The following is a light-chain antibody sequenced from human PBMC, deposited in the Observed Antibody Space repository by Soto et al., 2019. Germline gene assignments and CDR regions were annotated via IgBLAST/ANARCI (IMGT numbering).Light chain of an antibody. J-gene: IGKJ1*01. CDR3: QHYNNWPWA. V-gene: IGKV3-15*01. CDR2: DTS. Sequence: ETVITQSSPTLSMYPGERDTLSCRASHSVGSTLAWYQQKPGQAPRLLLFDTSTRATGIPARFSGSGSGTEFTLTISSLQSDDLAVYYCQHYNNWPWAVAQGTKVDLK. CDR1: HSVGST.